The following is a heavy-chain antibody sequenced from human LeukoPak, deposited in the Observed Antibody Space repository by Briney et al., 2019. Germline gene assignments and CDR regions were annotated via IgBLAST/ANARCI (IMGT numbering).Heavy chain of an antibody. CDR1: GYTFTAYY. D-gene: IGHD6-19*01. J-gene: IGHJ4*02. CDR2: IDANIGVT. V-gene: IGHV1-2*06. Sequence: VASVKVSCKASGYTFTAYYIHWVRQAPGQGLEWMGRIDANIGVTNYAQRFQDRVTMTRDMSINTAYMELSRLRSDDTAVYYCARGYSSGWNYLDYWGQGTLVTVSS. CDR3: ARGYSSGWNYLDY.